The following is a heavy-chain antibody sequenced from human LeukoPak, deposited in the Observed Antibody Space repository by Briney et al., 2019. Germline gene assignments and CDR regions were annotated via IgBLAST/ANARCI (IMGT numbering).Heavy chain of an antibody. CDR1: GGSISSYY. V-gene: IGHV4-4*07. CDR2: IYTSGST. D-gene: IGHD6-13*01. Sequence: SSETLSLTCTVSGGSISSYYWSWIRQPAGKGLEWIGRIYTSGSTNYNPSLKSRVTMSVDTSKNQFSLKLSSVTAADTAVYYCARVGYSSSWSSYYFDYWSQGTLVTVSS. CDR3: ARVGYSSSWSSYYFDY. J-gene: IGHJ4*02.